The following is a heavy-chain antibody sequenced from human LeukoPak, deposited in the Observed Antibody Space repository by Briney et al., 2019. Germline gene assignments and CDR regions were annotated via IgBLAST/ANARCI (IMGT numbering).Heavy chain of an antibody. Sequence: ASVKVSCKASGGTFSSYAISWVRQAPGQGLEWMGGIIPIFGTANYAQKFQGRVTITTDESTSTAYMELSSLRSEDTAVYYCARVENNREDHYFDYWGQGTLVTVSS. D-gene: IGHD3-10*01. CDR2: IIPIFGTA. CDR1: GGTFSSYA. V-gene: IGHV1-69*05. J-gene: IGHJ4*02. CDR3: ARVENNREDHYFDY.